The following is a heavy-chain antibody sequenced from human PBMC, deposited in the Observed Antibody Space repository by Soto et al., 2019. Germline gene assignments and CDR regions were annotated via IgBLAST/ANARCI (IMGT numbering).Heavy chain of an antibody. CDR1: GGSISSSSYY. J-gene: IGHJ3*02. Sequence: PSETLSLTCIVSGGSISSSSYYWGWIRQPPGKGLEWIGNIYYSGSTYYNPSLKSPVTISVDTSKNQFSLKLSSVTAADTAVYYCARGNYYDSSGFDIWGQGTMVTVSS. CDR3: ARGNYYDSSGFDI. V-gene: IGHV4-39*01. D-gene: IGHD3-22*01. CDR2: IYYSGST.